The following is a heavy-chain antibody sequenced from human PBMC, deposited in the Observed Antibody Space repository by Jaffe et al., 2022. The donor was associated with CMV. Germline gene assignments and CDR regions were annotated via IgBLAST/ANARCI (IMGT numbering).Heavy chain of an antibody. V-gene: IGHV3-23*01. CDR3: ARQGGHNSGWFWGY. Sequence: EVQLLQSGGGLVQPGGSLRLSCVASEFTLTNRAMIWVRQAPEKGLEWVSAISGDDGSTFYADSVKGRFTISRDDSKSTLSLQMDSLRAEDTAIYYCARQGGHNSGWFWGYWGQGTQVTVSS. CDR2: ISGDDGST. CDR1: EFTLTNRA. J-gene: IGHJ4*02. D-gene: IGHD6-19*01.